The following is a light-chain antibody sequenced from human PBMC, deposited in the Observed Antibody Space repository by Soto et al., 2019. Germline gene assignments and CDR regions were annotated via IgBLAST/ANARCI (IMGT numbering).Light chain of an antibody. CDR3: QQDHSYSWT. V-gene: IGKV1-5*03. CDR2: KAS. J-gene: IGKJ1*01. Sequence: DIQMTQSPSTLSASVGDRVTITCRASQSISSWLALYQQKPGKAPKLLIYKASSLESGVPSRYSGSGFGTEFTLTISSLHPEDVATYYCQQDHSYSWTFGQGTKVEIK. CDR1: QSISSW.